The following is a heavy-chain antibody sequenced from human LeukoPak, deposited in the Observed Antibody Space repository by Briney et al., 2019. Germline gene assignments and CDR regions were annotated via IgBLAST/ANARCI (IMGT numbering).Heavy chain of an antibody. V-gene: IGHV5-51*01. CDR2: IYPGDSET. J-gene: IGHJ5*02. CDR3: ARHHRGDCSGDSCYHKWFDP. CDR1: GYSFTNYW. Sequence: GEYLKISCKGSGYSFTNYWLGWVRQMPGKGLEWMGIIYPGDSETRYSPSVQGQVTISADKSISSAYLQWSSLKAPDTAMYYCARHHRGDCSGDSCYHKWFDPWGQGTLVTVSS. D-gene: IGHD2-15*01.